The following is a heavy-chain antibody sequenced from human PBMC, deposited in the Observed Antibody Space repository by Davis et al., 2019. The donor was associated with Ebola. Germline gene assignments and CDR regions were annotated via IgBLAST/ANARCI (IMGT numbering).Heavy chain of an antibody. CDR3: SRGGAVKFDY. D-gene: IGHD4-17*01. Sequence: GESLKISCAASGFIFNSYSMNWVRQAPGKGLEWISYISGRSDTIYYADSVKGRFTISRDNAKNSLYLQMNSLRDEDTALYYCSRGGAVKFDYWGQVTLVTVSS. J-gene: IGHJ4*02. CDR1: GFIFNSYS. V-gene: IGHV3-48*02. CDR2: ISGRSDTI.